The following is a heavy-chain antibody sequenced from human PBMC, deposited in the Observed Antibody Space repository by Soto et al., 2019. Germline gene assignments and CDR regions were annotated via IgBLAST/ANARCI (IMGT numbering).Heavy chain of an antibody. Sequence: HVQLVEAGGGVVQPGRSLRLSCAASGFTFSSYGMHWVRQAPGKGLEWVAVIWYDGSNKYYADSVNGRFTISRDNSKNTLYLQMNSLRAEDTAVYYCARDFNPAYGSGSLDYRGQGTLVTVSS. CDR1: GFTFSSYG. CDR2: IWYDGSNK. V-gene: IGHV3-33*01. D-gene: IGHD3-10*01. J-gene: IGHJ4*02. CDR3: ARDFNPAYGSGSLDY.